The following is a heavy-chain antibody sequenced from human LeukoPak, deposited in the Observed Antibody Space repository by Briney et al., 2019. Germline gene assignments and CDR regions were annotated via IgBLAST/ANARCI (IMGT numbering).Heavy chain of an antibody. D-gene: IGHD4-17*01. CDR2: ISGSGGST. Sequence: GGSLRLSCAASGFTFSSYAMSWVRQAPGKGLEWVSAISGSGGSTYYADSVKGRFTISRDNSKNTLYLQMNSLRAEDTAVYYCVKLPLVGDYPNDAFDIWGQGTMVTVSS. CDR3: VKLPLVGDYPNDAFDI. V-gene: IGHV3-23*01. J-gene: IGHJ3*02. CDR1: GFTFSSYA.